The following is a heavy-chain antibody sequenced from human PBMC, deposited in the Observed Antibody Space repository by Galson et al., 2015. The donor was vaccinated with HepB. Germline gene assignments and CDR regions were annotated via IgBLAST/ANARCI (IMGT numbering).Heavy chain of an antibody. D-gene: IGHD3-22*01. CDR3: EKDAHYPDDIFDI. J-gene: IGHJ3*02. Sequence: SLRLSCAASGFIFSNYALSWVRQTPGKGLEWVSSITGDGDTPWYADSVQGRFTVSRDNSKNTLYLQVHSLRAEDTAVYYCEKDAHYPDDIFDIWGQGTMVTVSS. CDR2: ITGDGDTP. CDR1: GFIFSNYA. V-gene: IGHV3-23*01.